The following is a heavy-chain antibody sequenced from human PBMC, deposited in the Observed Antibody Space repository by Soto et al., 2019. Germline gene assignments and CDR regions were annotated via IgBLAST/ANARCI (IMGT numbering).Heavy chain of an antibody. J-gene: IGHJ4*02. V-gene: IGHV1-46*01. D-gene: IGHD6-13*01. CDR3: ARDLAAGDH. CDR2: SNPASGSP. CDR1: GYTFTHYY. Sequence: QVQLVQSGAEVKKPWASVKLSCRTSGYTFTHYYNHWVRHAPGQWLELRAISNPASGSPNYAQYLQGKVTLTMDTSTTTVYMELSGLRAEDTALFYCARDLAAGDHGGQGTLVTVPS.